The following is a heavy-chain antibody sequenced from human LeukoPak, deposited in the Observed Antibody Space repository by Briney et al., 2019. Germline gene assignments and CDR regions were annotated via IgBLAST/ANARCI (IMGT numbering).Heavy chain of an antibody. V-gene: IGHV1-18*01. Sequence: ASVTVSCTASGYTFTSYGISWVRQAPGQGLEWMGWISAYNGNTNYAQKLQGRVTMTTDTSTSTAYMELRSLRSDDTAVYYCARVVFSYYYDSSGYYSPIIDYWGQGTLVTVSS. D-gene: IGHD3-22*01. CDR1: GYTFTSYG. CDR3: ARVVFSYYYDSSGYYSPIIDY. CDR2: ISAYNGNT. J-gene: IGHJ4*02.